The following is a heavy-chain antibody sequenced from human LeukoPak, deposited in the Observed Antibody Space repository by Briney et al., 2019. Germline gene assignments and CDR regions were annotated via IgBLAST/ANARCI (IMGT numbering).Heavy chain of an antibody. J-gene: IGHJ3*02. V-gene: IGHV5-51*01. CDR3: VRPSGVTQDSFDI. CDR1: GYSFTTYW. D-gene: IGHD3-10*01. Sequence: GESLKISCKGSGYSFTTYWIGWVRQMPGKGLEWMGIIYPGDSDTRYRPSSQGQVTVSADKSISTAYLQWSSLQASDTAMYYCVRPSGVTQDSFDIWGQGTLVTVSS. CDR2: IYPGDSDT.